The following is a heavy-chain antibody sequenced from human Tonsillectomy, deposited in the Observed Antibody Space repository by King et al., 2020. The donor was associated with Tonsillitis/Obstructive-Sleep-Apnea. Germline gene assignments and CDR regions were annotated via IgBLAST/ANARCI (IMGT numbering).Heavy chain of an antibody. CDR2: IIPILGIA. CDR1: GGTFSSYA. V-gene: IGHV1-69*04. CDR3: AVSYSSCWLGQFDN. J-gene: IGHJ4*02. Sequence: VQLVQSGAEVKKAGSSVKVSCKASGGTFSSYAISWMRQAPGQGLEWMGRIIPILGIANNAQNFQGRVTITADKSTSTAYMELSSLSSEDTAVYYCAVSYSSCWLGQFDNWGQGTLVTVSS. D-gene: IGHD6-13*01.